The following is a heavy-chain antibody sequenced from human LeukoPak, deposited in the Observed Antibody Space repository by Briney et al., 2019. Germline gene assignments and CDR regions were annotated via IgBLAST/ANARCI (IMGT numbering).Heavy chain of an antibody. CDR1: GFTFSSYG. J-gene: IGHJ6*02. V-gene: IGHV3-30*18. CDR2: ISYDGSNK. D-gene: IGHD6-19*01. Sequence: PGRSLRLSCAASGFTFSSYGMHWVRQAPGKGLEWVAVISYDGSNKYYADSVKGRFTISRDNSKNTLYLQINSLRAEDTAVYYCAKDNIAVAGTDYYYYGMDVWGQGTTVTVSS. CDR3: AKDNIAVAGTDYYYYGMDV.